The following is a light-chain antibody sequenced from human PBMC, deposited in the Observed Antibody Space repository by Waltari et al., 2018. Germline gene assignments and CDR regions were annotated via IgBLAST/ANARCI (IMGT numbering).Light chain of an antibody. CDR1: QSFRIW. V-gene: IGKV1-5*03. CDR2: KAS. Sequence: QLTQSPSTLSASVGDRVTLTCRASQSFRIWLAWYQQKPGDAPELLLSKASSLDSGVPSRFSRSGIGTEFTLTISSLQPDDFATYYCQQYHAVSTFGGGTKVEIK. J-gene: IGKJ4*01. CDR3: QQYHAVST.